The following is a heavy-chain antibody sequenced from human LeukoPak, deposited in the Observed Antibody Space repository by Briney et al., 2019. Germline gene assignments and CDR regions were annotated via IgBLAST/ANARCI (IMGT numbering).Heavy chain of an antibody. CDR1: GYTFTSYY. Sequence: ASVKVSCKASGYTFTSYYMHWVRQAPGQGLEWMGIINPSGASTSYAQKFQGRVTMTRDTSTSTVYMELSSLRSEDTAVYYCARVKRDYDILTGYFGGGYYYGMDVWGQGTTVTVSS. J-gene: IGHJ6*02. V-gene: IGHV1-46*03. D-gene: IGHD3-9*01. CDR3: ARVKRDYDILTGYFGGGYYYGMDV. CDR2: INPSGAST.